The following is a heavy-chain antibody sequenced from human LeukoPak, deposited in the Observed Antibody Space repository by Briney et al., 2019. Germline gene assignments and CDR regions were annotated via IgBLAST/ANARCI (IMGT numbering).Heavy chain of an antibody. D-gene: IGHD2-21*02. V-gene: IGHV1-69*05. CDR3: ARASRRALDCGGDCYLNY. CDR1: GGTFSSYA. J-gene: IGHJ4*02. CDR2: IIPIFGTA. Sequence: ASMKVSCKASGGTFSSYAISWVRQAPGQGLEWMGRIIPIFGTANYAQKFQGRVTITTDESTSTAYMELSSLRSEDTAVYYCARASRRALDCGGDCYLNYWGQGTLVTVSS.